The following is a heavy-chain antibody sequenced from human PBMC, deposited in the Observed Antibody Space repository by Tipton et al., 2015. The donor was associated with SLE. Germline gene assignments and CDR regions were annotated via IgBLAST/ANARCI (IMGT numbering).Heavy chain of an antibody. Sequence: SLRLSCAASGFTFSSYGMHWVRQAPGKGLEWAAFIRYDGSNKYYADSVKGRFTISRDNSKNTLYLQMNSLRAEDTAVYYCAKDGGTTGGVDYWGQGTLVTVSS. CDR3: AKDGGTTGGVDY. V-gene: IGHV3-30*02. CDR2: IRYDGSNK. J-gene: IGHJ4*02. CDR1: GFTFSSYG. D-gene: IGHD4-17*01.